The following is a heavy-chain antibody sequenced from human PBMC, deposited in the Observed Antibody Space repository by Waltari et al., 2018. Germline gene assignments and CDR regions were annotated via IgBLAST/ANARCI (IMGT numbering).Heavy chain of an antibody. Sequence: QVQLQESGPGLVKPSQTLSLTCTVSGGSISSGSYYWSWIRQPAGKGLEWIGYIYTSGRTNYNPSLMGRCTISLDTSKTQFSRNLSSVNAADTAVYSCARRPPPPYFDYWGQGTLFTVSS. CDR1: GGSISSGSYY. CDR3: ARRPPPPYFDY. CDR2: IYTSGRT. J-gene: IGHJ4*02. V-gene: IGHV4-61*09.